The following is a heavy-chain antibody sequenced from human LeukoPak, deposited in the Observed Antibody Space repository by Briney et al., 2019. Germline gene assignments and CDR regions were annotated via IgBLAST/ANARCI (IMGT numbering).Heavy chain of an antibody. J-gene: IGHJ4*02. V-gene: IGHV4-39*01. Sequence: SSETLSLTCTVSGGSISSSNYYWGWIRQPPGKGLEWIGSIYYSGSTYYNPALKSRVTISVDTSKNQFSLKLSSVTAADTAVYYCARGMRHFVYWGQGTLVTVSS. CDR3: ARGMRHFVY. CDR1: GGSISSSNYY. CDR2: IYYSGST.